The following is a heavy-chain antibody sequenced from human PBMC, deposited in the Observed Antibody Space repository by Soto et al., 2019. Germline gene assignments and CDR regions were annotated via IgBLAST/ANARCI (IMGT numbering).Heavy chain of an antibody. CDR1: GYTFSSHA. D-gene: IGHD2-15*01. V-gene: IGHV1-3*01. CDR2: INGGNGDT. J-gene: IGHJ4*02. CDR3: ARDLGGWPDY. Sequence: GASVKVSCKASGYTFSSHATHWVRQAPGQRLEWMGWINGGNGDTKYSQKFQDRVTITRDTSASTAYMELSSLRSEDTAVYYCARDLGGWPDYWGQGTLVTVSS.